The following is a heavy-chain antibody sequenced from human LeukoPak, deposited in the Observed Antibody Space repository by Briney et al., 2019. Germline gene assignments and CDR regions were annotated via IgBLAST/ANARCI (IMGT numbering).Heavy chain of an antibody. CDR1: GFTFSSYA. CDR2: ISSGSSYI. Sequence: PGGSLRLSCAASGFTFSSYAMSWVRHAPGKGLEWVSSISSGSSYIYYADSVKGRFTIYRDNAKNSLYLQMNSLRAEDKAVYYCASGITGTTSNFDYWGQGTLVTVPS. CDR3: ASGITGTTSNFDY. J-gene: IGHJ4*02. D-gene: IGHD1-7*01. V-gene: IGHV3-21*01.